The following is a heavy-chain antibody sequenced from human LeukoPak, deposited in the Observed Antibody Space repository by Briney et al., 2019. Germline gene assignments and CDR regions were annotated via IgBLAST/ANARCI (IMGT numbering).Heavy chain of an antibody. CDR3: ARGLYSSSWYSLEAGAFDI. J-gene: IGHJ3*02. CDR2: IYYSGST. CDR1: GGSISSSSYY. V-gene: IGHV4-39*07. Sequence: SSETLSLTCTVSGGSISSSSYYWGWIRQPPGKGLEWIGSIYYSGSTYYNPSLKSRVTISVDTSKNQFSLKLSFVTAADTAVYYCARGLYSSSWYSLEAGAFDIWGQGTMVTVSS. D-gene: IGHD6-13*01.